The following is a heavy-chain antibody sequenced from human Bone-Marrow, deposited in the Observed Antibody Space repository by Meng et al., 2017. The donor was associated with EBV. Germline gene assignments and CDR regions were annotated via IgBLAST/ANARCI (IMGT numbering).Heavy chain of an antibody. Sequence: EVQLGEVGGGLVQPGGSLGLSCAASGFTLSNYWMHWVRQVPGKGLVWVSRINVDGSDTIYADSVKGRFTISRDNGKNTLYLQMNSLRADDTAVYYCSRSNWYPDYWGQGTLVTVSS. CDR2: INVDGSDT. CDR3: SRSNWYPDY. V-gene: IGHV3-74*01. D-gene: IGHD6-13*01. CDR1: GFTLSNYW. J-gene: IGHJ4*02.